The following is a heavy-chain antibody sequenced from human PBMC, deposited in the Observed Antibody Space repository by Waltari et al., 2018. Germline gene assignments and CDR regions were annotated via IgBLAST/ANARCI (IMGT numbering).Heavy chain of an antibody. Sequence: QVQLVQSGAEVTKPGSSVKVSCKVSGGSFSTHAITWMRQAPGQVLEWMGGIIPMFGTANYAQKIQDRVTINTDESMTTAYMHLSSLTSDDTAVYYCARGGLYGQQLLESAFEIWGQGTKVTVSS. CDR2: IIPMFGTA. CDR1: GGSFSTHA. V-gene: IGHV1-69*05. D-gene: IGHD6-13*01. J-gene: IGHJ3*02. CDR3: ARGGLYGQQLLESAFEI.